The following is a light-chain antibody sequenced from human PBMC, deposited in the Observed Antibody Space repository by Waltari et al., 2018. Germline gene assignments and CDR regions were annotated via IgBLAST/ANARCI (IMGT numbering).Light chain of an antibody. CDR1: QSVSSY. Sequence: EIVLTQSPATLSFSTGERATLSCRASQSVSSYLAWYQQKPGQAPRLLIYDASNRATGIPARFSGSGSGTDFTLTISSLEPEDFAVYYCQQRSNWLFGGGTKVEIK. CDR2: DAS. J-gene: IGKJ4*01. V-gene: IGKV3-11*01. CDR3: QQRSNWL.